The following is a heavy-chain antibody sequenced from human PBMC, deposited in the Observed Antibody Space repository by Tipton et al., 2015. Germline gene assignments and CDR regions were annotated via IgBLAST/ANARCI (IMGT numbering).Heavy chain of an antibody. J-gene: IGHJ2*01. Sequence: GSLRLSCAASGFTFSSYEMNWVRQAPGKGLEWISYIYKSGTTMYYADSLKGRFTISRDNAKNSLYLQMNSLRAEDTAVYYCARDVGPIAVTGTRYFDLWGRGTLVTVSS. V-gene: IGHV3-48*03. D-gene: IGHD6-19*01. CDR1: GFTFSSYE. CDR3: ARDVGPIAVTGTRYFDL. CDR2: IYKSGTTM.